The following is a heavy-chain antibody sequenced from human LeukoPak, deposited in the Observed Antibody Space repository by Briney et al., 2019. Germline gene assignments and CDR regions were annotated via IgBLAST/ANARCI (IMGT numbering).Heavy chain of an antibody. J-gene: IGHJ4*02. CDR1: GYTFTGYY. Sequence: ASVKVSCKASGYTFTGYYMHWVRQAPGQGLEWMGWINPNSGGTNYAQKFQGRVTMTRDTSISTAYMELSRLRSDDTAVYYCARVDLTGDWEFDYWGQGTLVTVPS. D-gene: IGHD7-27*01. CDR2: INPNSGGT. CDR3: ARVDLTGDWEFDY. V-gene: IGHV1-2*02.